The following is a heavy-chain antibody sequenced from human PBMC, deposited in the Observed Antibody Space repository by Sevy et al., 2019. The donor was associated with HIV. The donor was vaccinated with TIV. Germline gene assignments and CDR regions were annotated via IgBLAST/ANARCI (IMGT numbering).Heavy chain of an antibody. CDR2: ISDYNGYT. CDR3: AREGYYYRSGTYEHPNYYGMDV. D-gene: IGHD3-10*01. J-gene: IGHJ6*02. V-gene: IGHV1-18*01. CDR1: GYTFSSYG. Sequence: ASVKVSCKASGYTFSSYGISWVRQAPGQGLEWMGWISDYNGYTNYAHKFQGRATMSTETSTRTAYMELRSLRSDDTALYFCAREGYYYRSGTYEHPNYYGMDVWGQGTAVTVSS.